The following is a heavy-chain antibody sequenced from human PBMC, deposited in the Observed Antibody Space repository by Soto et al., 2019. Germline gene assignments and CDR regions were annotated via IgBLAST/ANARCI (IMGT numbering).Heavy chain of an antibody. CDR2: IYYSGST. V-gene: IGHV4-31*03. CDR3: ARLGEYYQSLEP. CDR1: GGSISSGGYY. Sequence: SETLSLTCTVSGGSISSGGYYWSWIRQHPGKGLEWIGYIYYSGSTYYNPSLKSRVTISVDTSKNQFSLKLSSVTASDTAVYYCARLGEYYQSLEPWGQGTLVTVSS. D-gene: IGHD2-2*01. J-gene: IGHJ5*02.